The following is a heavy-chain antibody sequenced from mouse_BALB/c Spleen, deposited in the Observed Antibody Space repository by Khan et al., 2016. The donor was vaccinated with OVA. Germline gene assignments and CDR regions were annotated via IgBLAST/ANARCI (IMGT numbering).Heavy chain of an antibody. CDR2: INPSNGGT. J-gene: IGHJ3*01. CDR3: TRRGTARATLWFAY. Sequence: VQLQQSGAELVKPGASVKLSCKASGYTFTSYYMYWLKQRPGQGLEWIGEINPSNGGTNFTEKFKSKATLTVDKSSSTAYMHLSSLTSGDSAVYYCTRRGTARATLWFAYWGQGTLVTVSA. CDR1: GYTFTSYY. V-gene: IGHV1S81*02. D-gene: IGHD3-2*01.